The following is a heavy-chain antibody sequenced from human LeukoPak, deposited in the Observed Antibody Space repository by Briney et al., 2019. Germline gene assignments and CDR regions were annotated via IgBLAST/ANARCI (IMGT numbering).Heavy chain of an antibody. Sequence: PGRSLRLSCAASGFTFDDYAMHWVRQAPGKGLEWVSGISWNSGSIGYADSVKGRFTISRDNAKNSLYLQMNSLRAEDTAVYYCAKIALPGTTDHFDYWGQGTLVTVSS. CDR1: GFTFDDYA. V-gene: IGHV3-9*01. CDR3: AKIALPGTTDHFDY. D-gene: IGHD1-7*01. CDR2: ISWNSGSI. J-gene: IGHJ4*02.